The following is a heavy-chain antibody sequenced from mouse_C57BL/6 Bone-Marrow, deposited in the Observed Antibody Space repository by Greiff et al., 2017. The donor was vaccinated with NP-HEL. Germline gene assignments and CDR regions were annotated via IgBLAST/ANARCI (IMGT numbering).Heavy chain of an antibody. CDR2: IRNKANGYTT. D-gene: IGHD1-1*01. V-gene: IGHV7-3*01. CDR3: ARSVYYYGSSYDYFDY. CDR1: GFTFTDYY. J-gene: IGHJ2*01. Sequence: EVQRVESGGGLVQPGGSLSLSCAASGFTFTDYYMSWVRQPPGKALEWLGFIRNKANGYTTEYSASVKGRFTISRDNSQSILYLQMNALRAEDSATYYCARSVYYYGSSYDYFDYWGQGTTLTVSS.